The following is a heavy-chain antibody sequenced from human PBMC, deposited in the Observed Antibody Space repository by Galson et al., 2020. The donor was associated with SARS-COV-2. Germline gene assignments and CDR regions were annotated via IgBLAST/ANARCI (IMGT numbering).Heavy chain of an antibody. CDR3: ARTEFGWFGELFFRWFDP. D-gene: IGHD3-10*01. V-gene: IGHV4-30-2*01. J-gene: IGHJ5*02. CDR2: IYHSGST. Sequence: ASETLSLTCAVSGGSISSGGYSWSWIRQPPGKGLEWIGYIYHSGSTYYNPSLKSRVTISVDRSKNQFSLKLSSVTAADTAVYYCARTEFGWFGELFFRWFDPWGQGTLVTVSS. CDR1: GGSISSGGYS.